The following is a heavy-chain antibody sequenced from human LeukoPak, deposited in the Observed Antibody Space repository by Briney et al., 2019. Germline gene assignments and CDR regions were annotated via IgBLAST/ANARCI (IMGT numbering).Heavy chain of an antibody. V-gene: IGHV4-39*01. J-gene: IGHJ4*02. D-gene: IGHD3-10*01. Sequence: SETLSLTCSVSGASLYNSNYYWGWIRQTPGRGLEWIGSLYYSGSTYYNPSLKSRVTISVDTSKDQFFLKVTSVTAADRAVYSCARHGEFGDDLPFWGQGILVTVSS. CDR1: GASLYNSNYY. CDR3: ARHGEFGDDLPF. CDR2: LYYSGST.